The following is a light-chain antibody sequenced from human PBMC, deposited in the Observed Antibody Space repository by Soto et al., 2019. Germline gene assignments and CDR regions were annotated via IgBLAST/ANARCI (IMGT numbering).Light chain of an antibody. CDR1: TSNIGTFY. V-gene: IGLV1-47*02. J-gene: IGLJ1*01. CDR2: LGD. Sequence: QSVLTQPPSASSTPGQTVTISCSGSTSNIGTFYVYWYQHLPGTAPKLLIYLGDQRASGVSDRFSGSKSGTSASLAINGLRSDEEADYYCAAWNNNLNANVFGSGTKVTVL. CDR3: AAWNNNLNANV.